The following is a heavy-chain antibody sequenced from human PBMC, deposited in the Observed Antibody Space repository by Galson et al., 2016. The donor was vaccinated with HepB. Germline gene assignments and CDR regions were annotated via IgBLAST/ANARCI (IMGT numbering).Heavy chain of an antibody. CDR3: APLGGSCTNCDY. D-gene: IGHD2-15*01. J-gene: IGHJ4*02. CDR2: ISGSGGST. CDR1: GFTFSSYA. V-gene: IGHV3-23*01. Sequence: SLRLSCAASGFTFSSYAMSWVRQAPGKGLEWVSAISGSGGSTYYADSVKGRFTISRDNSKNTLYLQMNSLRAEDTAVYYCAPLGGSCTNCDYWGQGTLVTVSS.